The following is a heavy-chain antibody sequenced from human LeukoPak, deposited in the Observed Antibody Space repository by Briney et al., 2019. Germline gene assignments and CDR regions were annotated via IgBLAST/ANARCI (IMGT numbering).Heavy chain of an antibody. J-gene: IGHJ3*02. V-gene: IGHV3-48*03. CDR2: ISSSGNTI. D-gene: IGHD3-9*01. Sequence: GGSLRLSCAASGFTFSSYEMNWVRQAPGKGLEWVSYISSSGNTIYYADSVKGRFTISRYNAKNSLYLQINSLRAEDTAVYYYAKDGILTGYSPDAFDIWGQGTMVTVSS. CDR3: AKDGILTGYSPDAFDI. CDR1: GFTFSSYE.